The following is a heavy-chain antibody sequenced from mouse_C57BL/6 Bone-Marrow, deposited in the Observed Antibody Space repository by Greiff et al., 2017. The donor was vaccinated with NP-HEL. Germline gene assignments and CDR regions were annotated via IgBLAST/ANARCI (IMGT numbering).Heavy chain of an antibody. CDR2: IDPSDSYT. J-gene: IGHJ2*01. D-gene: IGHD1-1*01. CDR3: AHITSFTY. Sequence: QVQLQQPGAELVRPGTSVKLSCKASGYTFTSYWMHWVKQRPGQGLEWIGVIDPSDSYTNYNQKFKGKATLTVDTSSSTAYMQLSSLTSEDSAVYYCAHITSFTYWGQGTTLTVSS. V-gene: IGHV1-59*01. CDR1: GYTFTSYW.